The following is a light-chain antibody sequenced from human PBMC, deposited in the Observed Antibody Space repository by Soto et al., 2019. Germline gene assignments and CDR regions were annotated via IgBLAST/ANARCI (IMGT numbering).Light chain of an antibody. V-gene: IGKV3-15*01. CDR3: QQYHIWHPYT. Sequence: EIVLTQSPGTLSLSPGERATLSCRAIQSVSSSYLAWYQQKPGQAPRLLIYGASTRATGFPARFSGSGSGTEFTLTIGSLQSEDFAVYYCQQYHIWHPYTFGQGTKVDIK. CDR2: GAS. J-gene: IGKJ1*01. CDR1: QSVSSSY.